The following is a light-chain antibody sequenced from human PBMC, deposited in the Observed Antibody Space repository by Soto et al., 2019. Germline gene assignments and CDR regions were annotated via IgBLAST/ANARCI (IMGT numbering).Light chain of an antibody. Sequence: DFVMTQSPLSLPVTLGQPASISCRSSQGLVHSDGNTYLNWFHQRPGQSPRRLLYEVSYRDSGVTDRFSGSGSGTDFTLRISRVEAEDVGVYYCMQASHWPWTFGQGTKVDIK. CDR2: EVS. CDR3: MQASHWPWT. J-gene: IGKJ1*01. V-gene: IGKV2-30*02. CDR1: QGLVHSDGNTY.